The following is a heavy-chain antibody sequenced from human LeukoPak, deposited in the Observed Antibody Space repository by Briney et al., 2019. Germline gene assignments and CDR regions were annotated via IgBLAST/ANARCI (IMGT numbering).Heavy chain of an antibody. CDR1: GFTFSSYA. CDR2: ISGSGTDT. CDR3: AKGGGSSCYSPSDY. V-gene: IGHV3-23*01. D-gene: IGHD2-15*01. Sequence: PGGSLRLSCGGSGFTFSSYAMSGVRQAPGKGLEGVSAISGSGTDTFYANSVKGRFTISRDNPKNTLYLQMNSLRAEDTAVYYCAKGGGSSCYSPSDYWGQGTLVTVSS. J-gene: IGHJ4*02.